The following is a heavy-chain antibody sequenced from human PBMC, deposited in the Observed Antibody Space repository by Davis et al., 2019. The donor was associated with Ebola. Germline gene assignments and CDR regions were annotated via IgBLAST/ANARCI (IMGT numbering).Heavy chain of an antibody. CDR1: GFTFSNYA. J-gene: IGHJ6*02. V-gene: IGHV3-23*01. CDR2: ISGSGGST. CDR3: AKELYYYYGMDV. Sequence: GESLKISCAASGFTFSNYAMSWVRQAPGKGLEWVSAISGSGGSTYYADSVKGRFTISRDNSKNSLYLQMNSLRAEDTALYYCAKELYYYYGMDVWGQGTTVTVSS.